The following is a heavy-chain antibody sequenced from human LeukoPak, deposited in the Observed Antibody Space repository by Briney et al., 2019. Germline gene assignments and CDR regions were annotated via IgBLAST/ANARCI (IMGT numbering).Heavy chain of an antibody. CDR3: AREGVEWLRGSMDV. Sequence: PGGSLRLSCAASGFTFSSYAMHWVRQAPGKGLEYVSAISSNGGRTYYANSVKGRFTISRDNSKNTLYLQMGSLRAEGMAVYYCAREGVEWLRGSMDVWGQGTTVTVSS. CDR2: ISSNGGRT. D-gene: IGHD5-12*01. J-gene: IGHJ6*02. CDR1: GFTFSSYA. V-gene: IGHV3-64*01.